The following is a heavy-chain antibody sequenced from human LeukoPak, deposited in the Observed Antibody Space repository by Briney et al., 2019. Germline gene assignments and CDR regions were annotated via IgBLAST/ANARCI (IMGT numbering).Heavy chain of an antibody. J-gene: IGHJ6*03. CDR2: ISSSGSTI. CDR1: GFTFSDYY. CDR3: ARSIAAAGTNYYYYYYMDV. Sequence: GGSLRLSCAASGFTFSDYYMSWIRQAPGKGLEWVSYISSSGSTIYYADSVKGRFTISRDNAKNSLYLQMNSLRAEDTAVYYCARSIAAAGTNYYYYYYMDVWGKGTTVTVSS. D-gene: IGHD6-13*01. V-gene: IGHV3-11*01.